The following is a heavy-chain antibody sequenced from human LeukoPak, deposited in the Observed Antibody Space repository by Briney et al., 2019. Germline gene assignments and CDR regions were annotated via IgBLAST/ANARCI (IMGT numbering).Heavy chain of an antibody. CDR2: IYTSGST. Sequence: PSETLSLTCTVSGGSISSYYWGWIRQPAGKGLEWIGRIYTSGSTNYNPSLKSRVTMSVDTSKNQFSLKLSSVTAADTAVYYCARDLSFYGTYYFDYWGQGTLVTVSS. J-gene: IGHJ4*02. D-gene: IGHD3-16*02. V-gene: IGHV4-4*07. CDR3: ARDLSFYGTYYFDY. CDR1: GGSISSYY.